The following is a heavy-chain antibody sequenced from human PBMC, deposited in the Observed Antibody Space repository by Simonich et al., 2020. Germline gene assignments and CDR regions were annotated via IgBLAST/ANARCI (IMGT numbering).Heavy chain of an antibody. CDR2: ISSRRSDV. V-gene: IGHV3-21*01. Sequence: EVQLVESGGGLVKPVGSLRLSCAASGFTFSSYSMNGVRQASGKGIEVVSSISSRRSDVYNADSVKGRFTISRDNAKNSLYLQMNSLRAEDTAVYYCARGIVGASGAFDIWGQGTMVTVSS. J-gene: IGHJ3*02. D-gene: IGHD1-26*01. CDR3: ARGIVGASGAFDI. CDR1: GFTFSSYS.